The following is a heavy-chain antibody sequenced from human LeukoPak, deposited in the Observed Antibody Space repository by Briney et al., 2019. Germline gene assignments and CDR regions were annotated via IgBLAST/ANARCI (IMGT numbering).Heavy chain of an antibody. Sequence: GASVKVSCKASGYTFTSYGISWVRQAPGQGLEWMGWITTYNGNTNYAQKFQGRVTMTTDTSTSTAYMELRSLRSDDTAVYYCARDQGAGYDSSGYLDYWGQGTLVTVSS. V-gene: IGHV1-18*01. CDR2: ITTYNGNT. CDR1: GYTFTSYG. D-gene: IGHD3-22*01. J-gene: IGHJ4*02. CDR3: ARDQGAGYDSSGYLDY.